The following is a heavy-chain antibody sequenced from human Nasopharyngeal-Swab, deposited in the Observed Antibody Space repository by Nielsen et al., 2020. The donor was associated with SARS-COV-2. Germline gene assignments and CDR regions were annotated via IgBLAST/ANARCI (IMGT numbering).Heavy chain of an antibody. CDR3: AKDGEKQQLVRYFQH. V-gene: IGHV3-23*01. D-gene: IGHD6-13*01. CDR1: GFTFSNYA. Sequence: GGSLRLSCAASGFTFSNYAITWVPRAPGQGLEWVSSISGSVGSTYYADSVTGRFTISRDNSKNTLSLQMNSLRAEDTAVYYCAKDGEKQQLVRYFQHWGQGTLVTVSS. CDR2: ISGSVGST. J-gene: IGHJ1*01.